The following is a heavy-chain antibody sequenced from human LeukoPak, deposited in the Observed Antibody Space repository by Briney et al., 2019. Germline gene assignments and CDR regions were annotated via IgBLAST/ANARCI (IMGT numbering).Heavy chain of an antibody. Sequence: ASVTVSCTASGYSFTTYSITWVRQAPGQGLEWMGWISPDNGNTYYARRLQGRVSMTTDTATTTAYLELRSLTSDDTGVYYCARWWRGTSYWGQGTQVTVSS. CDR1: GYSFTTYS. V-gene: IGHV1-18*01. J-gene: IGHJ4*02. CDR3: ARWWRGTSY. CDR2: ISPDNGNT. D-gene: IGHD1-26*01.